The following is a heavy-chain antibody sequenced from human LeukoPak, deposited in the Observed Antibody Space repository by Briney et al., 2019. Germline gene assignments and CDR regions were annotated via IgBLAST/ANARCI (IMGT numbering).Heavy chain of an antibody. CDR3: ANDGGKISY. V-gene: IGHV3-33*06. CDR1: GFTFSSYG. Sequence: PGGSLRLSCAASGFTFSSYGMHWVRQAPGKGLEWVAVIWYDGSNKYYADSVRGRFTISRDNSKNTLYLQMNSLRAEDTAVYYCANDGGKISYWGQGTLVTVSS. CDR2: IWYDGSNK. J-gene: IGHJ4*02. D-gene: IGHD2-15*01.